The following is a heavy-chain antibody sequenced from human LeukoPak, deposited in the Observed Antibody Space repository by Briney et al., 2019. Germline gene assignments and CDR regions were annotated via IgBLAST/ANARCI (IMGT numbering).Heavy chain of an antibody. V-gene: IGHV1-18*01. Sequence: ASVKVSRKASGYTFTSYGISWVRQAPGQGLEWMGWISAYNGNTNYAQKLQGRVTMTTDTSTSTAYMELRSLRSDDTAVYYCARDRDSSSFQYYYYYGMDVWGQGTTVTVSS. J-gene: IGHJ6*02. CDR3: ARDRDSSSFQYYYYYGMDV. CDR2: ISAYNGNT. CDR1: GYTFTSYG. D-gene: IGHD6-13*01.